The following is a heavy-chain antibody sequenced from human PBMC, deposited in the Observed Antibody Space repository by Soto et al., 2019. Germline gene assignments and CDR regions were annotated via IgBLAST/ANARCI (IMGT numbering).Heavy chain of an antibody. J-gene: IGHJ6*02. CDR2: IYYSGST. D-gene: IGHD4-17*01. V-gene: IGHV4-30-4*01. Sequence: PSETLSLTCTVSGGSISSGDYYWSWIRQPPGKGLEWIGYIYYSGSTYYNPSLKSRVTISVDTSKNQFSLKLSSVTAADTAVYYCARDTVPNYGMDVWGQGTTVTVSS. CDR1: GGSISSGDYY. CDR3: ARDTVPNYGMDV.